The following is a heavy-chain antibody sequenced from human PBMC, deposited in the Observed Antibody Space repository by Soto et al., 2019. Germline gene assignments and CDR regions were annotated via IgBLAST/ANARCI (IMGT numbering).Heavy chain of an antibody. D-gene: IGHD6-19*01. CDR1: GFTFSSYA. V-gene: IGHV3-30-3*01. CDR2: ISYDGSNK. CDR3: ARAESGWWEDAFDI. Sequence: QVQLVESGGGVVQPGRSLRLSCAASGFTFSSYAMHWVRQAPGKGLEWVAVISYDGSNKYYADSVKGRFTISRDNSKTTLYLQMNSLRVEDTAVYYCARAESGWWEDAFDIWGQGTMVTVSS. J-gene: IGHJ3*02.